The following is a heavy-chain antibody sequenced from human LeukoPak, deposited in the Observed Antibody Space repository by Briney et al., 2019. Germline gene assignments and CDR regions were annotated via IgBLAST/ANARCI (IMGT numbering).Heavy chain of an antibody. V-gene: IGHV1-2*02. D-gene: IGHD3-10*01. CDR1: GYTFTGYY. Sequence: PGASVKVSCKASGYTFTGYYMHWVRQAPGQGLEWMGWINPNSGGTNYAQKFQGRVTMTRDTSISTAYMELSRLRSDDTAVYYCARGILWFGELSNLDYWGQGTLVTVSS. CDR2: INPNSGGT. CDR3: ARGILWFGELSNLDY. J-gene: IGHJ4*02.